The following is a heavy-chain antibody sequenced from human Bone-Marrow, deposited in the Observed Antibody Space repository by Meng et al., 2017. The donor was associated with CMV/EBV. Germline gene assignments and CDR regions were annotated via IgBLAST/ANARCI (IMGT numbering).Heavy chain of an antibody. D-gene: IGHD6-6*01. Sequence: SLKISCAASGFTFDDYAMHWVRQAPGKGLEWVSGISWNSGSIGYADSVKGRFTISRHNAKNSLYLQMTNLRAEDTALYYCARGRGLGGGEYSSSSGDGMDVWGQGTTVTVSS. V-gene: IGHV3-9*01. CDR2: ISWNSGSI. J-gene: IGHJ6*02. CDR1: GFTFDDYA. CDR3: ARGRGLGGGEYSSSSGDGMDV.